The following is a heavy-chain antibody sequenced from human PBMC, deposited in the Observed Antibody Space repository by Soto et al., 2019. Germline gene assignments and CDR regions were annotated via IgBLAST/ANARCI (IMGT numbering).Heavy chain of an antibody. CDR1: GGTFSSYA. V-gene: IGHV1-69*13. J-gene: IGHJ4*02. D-gene: IGHD3-3*01. CDR3: ARQTDFWSGYYLSFGY. CDR2: IIPIFGTA. Sequence: GASVKVSCKASGGTFSSYAISWVRQAPGQGLEWMGGIIPIFGTANYAQKFQGRVTITADESTSTAYMELSSLRSEDTAVYYCARQTDFWSGYYLSFGYWGQGTLVTVSS.